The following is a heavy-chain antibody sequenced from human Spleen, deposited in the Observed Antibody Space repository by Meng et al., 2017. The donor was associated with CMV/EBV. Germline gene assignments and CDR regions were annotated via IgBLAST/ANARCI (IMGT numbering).Heavy chain of an antibody. V-gene: IGHV1-8*03. CDR3: ARVKKNGYYFDY. CDR2: MNPNSGNT. D-gene: IGHD1-1*01. Sequence: ASVKVSCKASGYTFTSYDINWVRQATGQGLEWMGWMNPNSGNTGYAQKFQGRVTITRNTSISTAYMELSSLRSEDTAVYYCARVKKNGYYFDYWGQGTLVTVSS. CDR1: GYTFTSYD. J-gene: IGHJ4*02.